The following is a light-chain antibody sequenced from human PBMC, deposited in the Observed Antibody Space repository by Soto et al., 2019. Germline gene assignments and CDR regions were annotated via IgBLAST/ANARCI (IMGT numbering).Light chain of an antibody. V-gene: IGLV6-57*02. CDR1: SGSIASHY. Sequence: NFMLTQPHSVSESPGKTVTISCTGSSGSIASHYVQWYQQRPGSAPTTVIYENNQRPSGVPGRFSDSIDSSSNSASLTISGLKTEDEADYYCQSYDSSNQVFGGGTKLTVL. CDR3: QSYDSSNQV. CDR2: ENN. J-gene: IGLJ3*02.